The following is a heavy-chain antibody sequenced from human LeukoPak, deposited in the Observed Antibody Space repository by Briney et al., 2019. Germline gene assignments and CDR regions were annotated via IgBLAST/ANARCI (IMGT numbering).Heavy chain of an antibody. V-gene: IGHV3-33*01. CDR2: IWSDGSYK. CDR3: AREFSLQLFDY. Sequence: PGGSLRLSCAASGFTFSSYGFHWVRQAPGKGLEWVAVIWSDGSYKYYADSVKGRFTIYRDDSKNTLYLQMNSLRAEDTAVYYCAREFSLQLFDYWGQGTLVTV. J-gene: IGHJ4*02. CDR1: GFTFSSYG. D-gene: IGHD5-24*01.